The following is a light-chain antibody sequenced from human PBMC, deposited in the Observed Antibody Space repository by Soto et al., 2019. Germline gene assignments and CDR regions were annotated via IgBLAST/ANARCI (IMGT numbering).Light chain of an antibody. CDR1: QSVRSSY. Sequence: EIVLTQSPGTLSLPPGERATLSCRASQSVRSSYLAWYQQKPGQAPRLLIYGASSRATGIPDRFSGSGSGTDFTLTISRLEPEDSAVYYCQQYDTSSWTFGQGTKVEIK. J-gene: IGKJ1*01. V-gene: IGKV3-20*01. CDR2: GAS. CDR3: QQYDTSSWT.